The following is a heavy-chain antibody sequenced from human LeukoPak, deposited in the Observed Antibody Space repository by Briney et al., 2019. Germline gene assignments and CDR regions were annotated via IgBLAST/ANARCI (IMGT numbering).Heavy chain of an antibody. Sequence: GGSLRLSCAASGFTFSTYGMHWVRQAPGKGLEWVAVIWYDGSNKYYADPVKGRFTISRDNSKNTLSLQMNSLRVEDTAVYYCARLGWNEDYGMDVWGQGTTVTVSS. V-gene: IGHV3-33*01. CDR1: GFTFSTYG. J-gene: IGHJ6*02. CDR3: ARLGWNEDYGMDV. D-gene: IGHD1-1*01. CDR2: IWYDGSNK.